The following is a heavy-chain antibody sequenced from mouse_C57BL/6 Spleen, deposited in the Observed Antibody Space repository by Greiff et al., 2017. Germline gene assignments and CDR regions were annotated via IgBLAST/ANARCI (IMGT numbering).Heavy chain of an antibody. J-gene: IGHJ4*01. CDR3: ARGDYGSPRYDLDY. Sequence: DVQLQQSGAELVKPGASVKLSCTASGFNIKDYYMHWVKQRTEQGLEWIGRIDPEDGETKYAPKFPGKATITADTSSTTAYLQLSGLTSEDTAVYYCARGDYGSPRYDLDYWGQGTSVTVSS. CDR1: GFNIKDYY. CDR2: IDPEDGET. V-gene: IGHV14-2*01. D-gene: IGHD1-1*01.